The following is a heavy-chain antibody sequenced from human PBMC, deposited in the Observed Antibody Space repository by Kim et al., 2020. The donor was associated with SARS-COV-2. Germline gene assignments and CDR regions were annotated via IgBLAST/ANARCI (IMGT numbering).Heavy chain of an antibody. J-gene: IGHJ4*02. D-gene: IGHD3-22*01. V-gene: IGHV3-23*01. CDR3: AKGWRDTSGYFDY. Sequence: YADSGKGRFTISRDNSKNTLYLQMNSLRAEDTAVYYCAKGWRDTSGYFDYWGQGTLVTVSS.